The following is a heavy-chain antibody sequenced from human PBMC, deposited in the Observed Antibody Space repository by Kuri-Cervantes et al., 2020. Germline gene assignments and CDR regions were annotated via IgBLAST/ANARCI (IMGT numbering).Heavy chain of an antibody. J-gene: IGHJ4*02. CDR1: GGSISSSSYY. CDR2: IYYSGST. D-gene: IGHD2-15*01. CDR3: ARGGYCSGGSCYSGRIDY. V-gene: IGHV4-39*07. Sequence: SETLSPTCTVSGGSISSSSYYWGWIRQPPGKGLEWIGSIYYSGSTNFNPSLKSRVTISVDTSKNQFSLKLSSVTAADTAVYYCARGGYCSGGSCYSGRIDYWGQGTLVTVSS.